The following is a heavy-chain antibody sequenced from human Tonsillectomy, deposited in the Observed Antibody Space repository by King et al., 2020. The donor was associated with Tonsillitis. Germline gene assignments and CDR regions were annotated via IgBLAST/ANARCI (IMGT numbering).Heavy chain of an antibody. D-gene: IGHD3-16*01. CDR3: ARGPRTWGLLDY. Sequence: VQLQQWGAGLLKPSETLSLTCAVYGGSFSGYYWSWIRQPPGKGLEWIGEINHSGSTNYNPSLKSRVTISVDTSKIQFSLKLSSVTAADTAVYYCARGPRTWGLLDYWGQGTLVTVSS. V-gene: IGHV4-34*01. CDR1: GGSFSGYY. J-gene: IGHJ4*02. CDR2: INHSGST.